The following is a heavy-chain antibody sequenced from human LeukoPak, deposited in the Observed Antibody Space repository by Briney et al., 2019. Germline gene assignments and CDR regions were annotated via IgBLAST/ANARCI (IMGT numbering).Heavy chain of an antibody. CDR1: GGSFSGYY. V-gene: IGHV4-34*01. D-gene: IGHD6-13*01. J-gene: IGHJ6*03. CDR3: ARRRLSVAARKGDYYYYYYMDV. Sequence: SETLSLTCAVYGGSFSGYYWSWIRQPPGKGLEWIGEINHSGSTNYNPSLKSRVTISVDTSKNQFSLKLSSVTAADTAVYYCARRRLSVAARKGDYYYYYYMDVWGKGTTVTVS. CDR2: INHSGST.